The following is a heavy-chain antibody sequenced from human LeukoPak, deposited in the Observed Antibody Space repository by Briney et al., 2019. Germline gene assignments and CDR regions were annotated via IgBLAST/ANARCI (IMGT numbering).Heavy chain of an antibody. CDR3: VKNAHCTGCNCYRFDY. V-gene: IGHV3-23*01. Sequence: GGSLRLSCAASGFSFSSSAMTWVRQAPGRGLEWVSAISGSGGSTYYADSVRGRFTISSDNSKNTLYLQMNSLRAEDTAVYYCVKNAHCTGCNCYRFDYWGQGTLVTVSS. CDR1: GFSFSSSA. D-gene: IGHD2-15*01. CDR2: ISGSGGST. J-gene: IGHJ4*02.